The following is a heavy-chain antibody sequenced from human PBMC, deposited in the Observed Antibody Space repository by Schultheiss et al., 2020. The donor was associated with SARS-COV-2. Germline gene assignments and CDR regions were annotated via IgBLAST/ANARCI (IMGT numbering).Heavy chain of an antibody. CDR1: GGSISSGSYY. CDR3: ARGYYDILTGYYYFDY. V-gene: IGHV4-61*01. CDR2: IYYSGST. J-gene: IGHJ4*02. Sequence: GSLRLSCTVSGGSISSGSYYWSWIRQPPGKGLEWIGYIYYSGSTNYNPSLKSRVTISVDTSKNQFSLKLSSVTAADTAVYYCARGYYDILTGYYYFDYWGQGTLVTVSS. D-gene: IGHD3-9*01.